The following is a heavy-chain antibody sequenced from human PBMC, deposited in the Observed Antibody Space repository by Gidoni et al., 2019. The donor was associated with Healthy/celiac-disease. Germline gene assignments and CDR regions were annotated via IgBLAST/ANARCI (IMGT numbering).Heavy chain of an antibody. Sequence: EVQLVQSGAEVKKPGETLKISCKGSGYSFTSYSLGWVRQMPGKGLEWLGIIYPGDSDTRYSPSFQGQVTISADKSISTAYLQWSSLKASDTAMYYCARRTLTMIVESWYFDIWGQGTMVTVSS. CDR2: IYPGDSDT. CDR1: GYSFTSYS. CDR3: ARRTLTMIVESWYFDI. D-gene: IGHD3-22*01. J-gene: IGHJ3*02. V-gene: IGHV5-51*01.